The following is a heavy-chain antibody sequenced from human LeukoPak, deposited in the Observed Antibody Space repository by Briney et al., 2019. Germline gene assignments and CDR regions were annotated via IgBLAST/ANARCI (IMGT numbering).Heavy chain of an antibody. CDR2: INHSGST. D-gene: IGHD5-12*01. V-gene: IGHV4-34*01. CDR3: AILRGYSGYGY. CDR1: GGSFRGYY. J-gene: IGHJ4*02. Sequence: TPSETLSLTCAVYGGSFRGYYWSWIRQPPGKGLEWIGEINHSGSTNYNPSLKSRVTISVDTSKNQFSLKLSSVTAADTAVYYCAILRGYSGYGYWGQGTLVTVSS.